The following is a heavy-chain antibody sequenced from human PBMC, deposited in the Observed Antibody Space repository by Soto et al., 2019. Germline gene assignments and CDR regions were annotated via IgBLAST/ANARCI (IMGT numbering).Heavy chain of an antibody. Sequence: KVSCKASGYKFSSYAIHWVRQMPGKGLEWMGIIYPGDSDTRYSPSFQGQVTISADKSTSTAYLQWSSLKASDTAMYYCARTSAAGKYYYGMDVWGQGTTVTVSS. D-gene: IGHD6-13*01. CDR2: IYPGDSDT. CDR3: ARTSAAGKYYYGMDV. V-gene: IGHV5-51*01. J-gene: IGHJ6*02. CDR1: GYKFSSYA.